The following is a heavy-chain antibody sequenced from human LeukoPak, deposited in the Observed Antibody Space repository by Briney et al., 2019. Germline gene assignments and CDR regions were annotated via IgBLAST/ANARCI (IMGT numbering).Heavy chain of an antibody. D-gene: IGHD3-22*01. CDR3: ARSPFLPIVGLLRPAYYFDY. J-gene: IGHJ4*02. V-gene: IGHV4-61*02. Sequence: SETLSLTCTVSGGSISSGSYYWSWIRQPAGKGLEWIGRIYTSGSTNYNPSLKSRVTISVDTSKNQFSLKLSSVTAADTAVYYCARSPFLPIVGLLRPAYYFDYWGQGTLVTVSS. CDR2: IYTSGST. CDR1: GGSISSGSYY.